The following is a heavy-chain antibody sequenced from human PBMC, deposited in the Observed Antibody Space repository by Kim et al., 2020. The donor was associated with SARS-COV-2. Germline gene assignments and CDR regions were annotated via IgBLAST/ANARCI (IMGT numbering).Heavy chain of an antibody. V-gene: IGHV4-4*02. Sequence: SETLSLTCAVSGGSISSSNWWSWVRQPPGKGLEWIGEIYHSGSTNYNPSLKSRVTISVDKSKNQFSLKLSSVTAADTAVYYCARVEGTAARPDFDYWGQGTLVTVSS. D-gene: IGHD6-6*01. J-gene: IGHJ4*02. CDR3: ARVEGTAARPDFDY. CDR1: GGSISSSNW. CDR2: IYHSGST.